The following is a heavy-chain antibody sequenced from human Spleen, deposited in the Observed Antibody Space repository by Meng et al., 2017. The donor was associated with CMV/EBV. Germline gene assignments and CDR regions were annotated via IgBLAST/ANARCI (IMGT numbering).Heavy chain of an antibody. D-gene: IGHD2-2*01. V-gene: IGHV3-74*01. CDR1: GFTFNYYW. Sequence: GESLKISCAASGFTFNYYWMHWVRQAPGKGLVWVSHINAGGSSTNYADSVKGRFTISRDNAKNTLYLQLSSLRAEDTAVYYCARDTNYCSSTSCPTYYGMDVWGQGTTVTVSS. CDR3: ARDTNYCSSTSCPTYYGMDV. J-gene: IGHJ6*02. CDR2: INAGGSST.